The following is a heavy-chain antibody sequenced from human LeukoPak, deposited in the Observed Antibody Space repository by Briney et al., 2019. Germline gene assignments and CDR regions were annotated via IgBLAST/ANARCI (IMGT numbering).Heavy chain of an antibody. CDR3: VKRLNNYFDY. Sequence: PGGSLGLSCSASGFTVSSYAMHWVRQAPGKGLEFVSGISSNGGSTYYTDPVKGRLTISRDNSKNTVYLQMSSLRPEDTAVYFCVKRLNNYFDYWGQGTLVTVSS. V-gene: IGHV3-64D*06. J-gene: IGHJ4*02. CDR1: GFTVSSYA. D-gene: IGHD4/OR15-4a*01. CDR2: ISSNGGST.